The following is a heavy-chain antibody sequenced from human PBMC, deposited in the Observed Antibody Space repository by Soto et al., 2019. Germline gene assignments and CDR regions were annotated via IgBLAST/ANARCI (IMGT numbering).Heavy chain of an antibody. D-gene: IGHD1-26*01. CDR1: GYTFSSHG. J-gene: IGHJ4*02. CDR3: ARDQGGSYYY. V-gene: IGHV1-18*01. CDR2: ISAYSGKA. Sequence: GASVKVSCKASGYTFSSHGITWVRQAPGQGLEWMGWISAYSGKANYVQNLQGRVTMTTDTSTDTAYMELRSLRSDDTAVYYCARDQGGSYYYWGQGTLVTISS.